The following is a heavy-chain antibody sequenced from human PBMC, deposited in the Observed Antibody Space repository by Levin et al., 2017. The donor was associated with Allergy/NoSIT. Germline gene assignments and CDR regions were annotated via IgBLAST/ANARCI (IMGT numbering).Heavy chain of an antibody. CDR1: GFSFSSHS. D-gene: IGHD6-19*01. CDR3: ARVGRSSGLAFDI. CDR2: ISSSSSTI. V-gene: IGHV3-48*02. Sequence: GGSLRLSCAASGFSFSSHSMNWVRQAPGKGLEWVSYISSSSSTIYYADSVKGRFTISRDNAKNSLYLQMNSLRDEDTAVYYCARVGRSSGLAFDIWGQGTMVTVSS. J-gene: IGHJ3*02.